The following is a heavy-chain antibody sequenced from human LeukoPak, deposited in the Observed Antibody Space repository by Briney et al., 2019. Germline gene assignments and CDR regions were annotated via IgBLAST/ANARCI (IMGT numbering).Heavy chain of an antibody. CDR3: ARDRRYAFDI. V-gene: IGHV4-31*03. CDR1: GGSISSGGYY. Sequence: SETLSLTCTVSGGSISSGGYYWSWIRQHPGKGLEWIGYIYYSGSTYYNPFLKSRVTISVDTSKNQFSLKLSSVTTADTAVYYSARDRRYAFDIWGQGTMVTVSS. CDR2: IYYSGST. J-gene: IGHJ3*02.